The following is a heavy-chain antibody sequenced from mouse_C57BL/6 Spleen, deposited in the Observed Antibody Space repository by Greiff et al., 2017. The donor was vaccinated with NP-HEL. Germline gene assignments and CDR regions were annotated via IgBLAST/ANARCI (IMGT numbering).Heavy chain of an antibody. V-gene: IGHV1-15*01. CDR3: TRFRYYYGSSYGFAY. D-gene: IGHD1-1*01. CDR2: IDPETGGT. J-gene: IGHJ3*01. Sequence: VQLQQSGAELVRPGASVTLSCKASGYTFTDYEMHWVKQTPVHGLEWIGAIDPETGGTAYNQKFKGKAILTADKSSSTAYMELRSLTSEDSAVYYCTRFRYYYGSSYGFAYWGQGTLVTVSA. CDR1: GYTFTDYE.